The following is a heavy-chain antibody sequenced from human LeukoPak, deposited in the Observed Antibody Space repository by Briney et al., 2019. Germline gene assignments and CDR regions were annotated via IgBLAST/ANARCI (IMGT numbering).Heavy chain of an antibody. CDR2: IHPSTGNP. J-gene: IGHJ4*02. V-gene: IGHV7-4-1*02. CDR3: ARAYQRLGQLSLPDY. Sequence: ASVKVSCQASGYTFTNYAMNWVRQAPGQGLEWMGWIHPSTGNPTYAQAFTGRFVFSLDTSVSTTYLQISSLKTEDTAVYYCARAYQRLGQLSLPDYWGQGTLVTVSS. D-gene: IGHD3-16*02. CDR1: GYTFTNYA.